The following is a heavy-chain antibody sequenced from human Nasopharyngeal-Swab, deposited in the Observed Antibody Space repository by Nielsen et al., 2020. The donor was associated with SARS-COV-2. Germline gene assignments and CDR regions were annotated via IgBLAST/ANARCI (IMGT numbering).Heavy chain of an antibody. J-gene: IGHJ4*02. V-gene: IGHV3-48*02. CDR2: ISSSSSTI. CDR1: GFTFSSYS. D-gene: IGHD1-26*01. CDR3: ARDRSPLRGRATGDYFDY. Sequence: GGSLRLSCAASGFTFSSYSMNWVRQAPGKGLEWVSYISSSSSTIYYADSVKGRFTISRDNAKNSLYLQMNSLRDEDTAVYYCARDRSPLRGRATGDYFDYWGRGTLVTVSS.